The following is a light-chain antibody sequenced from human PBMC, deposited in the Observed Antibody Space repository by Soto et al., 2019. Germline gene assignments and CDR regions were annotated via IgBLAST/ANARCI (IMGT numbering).Light chain of an antibody. V-gene: IGKV3-20*01. CDR2: GAS. Sequence: EIVLTQSPGILSLSPGERATLSCRASQSVSSIYLGWYQQKPGQAPRLLIYGASSRAAGIPDRFSGSGSGTDFTLTISRLEPEDFAVYFCQQYGDSTGWTFGQGTKVDIK. CDR1: QSVSSIY. J-gene: IGKJ1*01. CDR3: QQYGDSTGWT.